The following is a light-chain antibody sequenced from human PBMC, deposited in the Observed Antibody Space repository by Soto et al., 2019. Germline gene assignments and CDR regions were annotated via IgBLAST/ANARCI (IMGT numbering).Light chain of an antibody. Sequence: QSALTQPASVSGSPGQSITISCTGTSSDVGCYNYVSWYQQHPGKAPKLMIYDVSNRPSGVSNRFSGSNSGNTASLTISGLQAEDEADYYCSSYTSPLHVVCGGGTKLTAL. CDR2: DVS. V-gene: IGLV2-14*01. CDR1: SSDVGCYNY. CDR3: SSYTSPLHVV. J-gene: IGLJ2*01.